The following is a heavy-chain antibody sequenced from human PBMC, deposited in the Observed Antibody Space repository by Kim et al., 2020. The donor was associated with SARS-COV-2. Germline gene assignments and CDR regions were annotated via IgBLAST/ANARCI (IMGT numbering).Heavy chain of an antibody. CDR1: GGSLSSSSYY. Sequence: SETLSLTCTVSGGSLSSSSYYWGWIRQPPGKGLEWIGTAYYIGNTYYNPSLKSRVTISVDTSKNQFSLKLGSVTAADTAVYYCARHQGYSSGCYVAVYYYYRDVWGKGTTVSVSS. D-gene: IGHD6-19*01. CDR3: ARHQGYSSGCYVAVYYYYRDV. CDR2: AYYIGNT. J-gene: IGHJ6*03. V-gene: IGHV4-39*01.